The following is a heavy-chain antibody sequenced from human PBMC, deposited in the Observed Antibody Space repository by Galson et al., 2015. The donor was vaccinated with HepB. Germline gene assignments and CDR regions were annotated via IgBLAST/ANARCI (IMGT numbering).Heavy chain of an antibody. CDR1: GDSVSSNSAT. D-gene: IGHD3-3*01. CDR3: ARASRSGVYNGMDV. V-gene: IGHV6-1*01. Sequence: CAISGDSVSSNSATWNWIRQSPSRGLEWLGRTYYRSKWNNDYAASVKSRITIRSDTSKNEVSLQMNPVTPEDTAVYYCARASRSGVYNGMDVWGQGTTATVSS. J-gene: IGHJ6*02. CDR2: TYYRSKWNN.